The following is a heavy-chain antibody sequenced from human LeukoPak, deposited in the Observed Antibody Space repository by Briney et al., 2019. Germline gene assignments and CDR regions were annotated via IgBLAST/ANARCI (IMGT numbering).Heavy chain of an antibody. CDR2: IFPADSDT. CDR1: GYIFSTYW. V-gene: IGHV5-51*01. CDR3: ASVYSSTSWDY. D-gene: IGHD6-13*01. Sequence: GESLKISCRASGYIFSTYWIGWVRQMPGKGLEWMGVIFPADSDTRYSPSFQGQVTISADKSISTAYLQWSSLKASDTAMYYCASVYSSTSWDYWGQGTLVTVSS. J-gene: IGHJ4*02.